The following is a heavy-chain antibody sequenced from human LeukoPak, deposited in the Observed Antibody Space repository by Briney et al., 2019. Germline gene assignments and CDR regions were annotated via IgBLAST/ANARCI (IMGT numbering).Heavy chain of an antibody. Sequence: SVKVSCKASGGTFSSDAISWVRQAPGQGLEWMGGIIPIFCSANYAQKFQGRVTITADESTSTAYMELSSLRSEDTAVYYCARNGFGELKNWFDPWGQGTLVTVSS. CDR2: IIPIFCSA. CDR1: GGTFSSDA. D-gene: IGHD3-10*01. J-gene: IGHJ5*02. V-gene: IGHV1-69*01. CDR3: ARNGFGELKNWFDP.